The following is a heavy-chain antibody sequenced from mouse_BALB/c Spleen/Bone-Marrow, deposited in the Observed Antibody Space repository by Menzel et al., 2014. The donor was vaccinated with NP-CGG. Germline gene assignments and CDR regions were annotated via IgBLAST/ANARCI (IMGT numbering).Heavy chain of an antibody. CDR1: GYTFTGYW. V-gene: IGHV1S81*02. CDR2: INPSNGRT. Sequence: VQLQQSGAELVKPGASVKLSCKASGYTFTGYWMHWVKQRPGQGLEWIGEINPSNGRTNYNEKFKSKATLTVDKSSSTAYMQLSSLTSEDSAVYYCARGGFDYWGQGTTLTVSS. CDR3: ARGGFDY. J-gene: IGHJ2*01.